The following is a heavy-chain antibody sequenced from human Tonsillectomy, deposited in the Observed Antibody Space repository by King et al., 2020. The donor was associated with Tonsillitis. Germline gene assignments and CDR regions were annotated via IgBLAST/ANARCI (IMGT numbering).Heavy chain of an antibody. CDR1: GFTFSNYW. V-gene: IGHV3-7*01. J-gene: IGHJ4*02. Sequence: VQLVESGGGLVQPGGSLRLSCAASGFTFSNYWMSWVRQAPGKGLEWVANIKQDGSEKYYVDSVKGRFTISRDNAKNSLFLQINSLRVQDTAVYYCERASSYYYDTSRYYPDFDYWRQATLVTVSS. CDR3: ERASSYYYDTSRYYPDFDY. D-gene: IGHD3-22*01. CDR2: IKQDGSEK.